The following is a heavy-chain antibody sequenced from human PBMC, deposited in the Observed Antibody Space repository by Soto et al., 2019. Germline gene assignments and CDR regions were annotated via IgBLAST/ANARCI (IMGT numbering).Heavy chain of an antibody. V-gene: IGHV3-23*01. Sequence: EVQLLDSGGGLVQPGGSLRLSCAGSGFTFSNYGMSWVRQAPGKGLERVSGISGRGGTASYADSVKGRFTISRDNSKNTLYLQMNSLRVDDTAIYYCAKGEDDHGDQIHFDFWGQGTLVTVSS. CDR2: ISGRGGTA. CDR1: GFTFSNYG. J-gene: IGHJ4*02. CDR3: AKGEDDHGDQIHFDF. D-gene: IGHD4-17*01.